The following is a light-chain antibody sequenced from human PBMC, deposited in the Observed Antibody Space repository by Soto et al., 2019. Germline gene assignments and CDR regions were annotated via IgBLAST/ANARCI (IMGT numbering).Light chain of an antibody. Sequence: QSVLTQAPSASGTPGQRVTMSCSGGSSNIGSNTVSWYQHLPGTAPQLLIYSDTQRASGVADRFSGSKSGTSASLAISGLHSDDEADYYCAAWDDRLNGALFGTGTKLTVL. V-gene: IGLV1-44*01. CDR1: SSNIGSNT. CDR2: SDT. CDR3: AAWDDRLNGAL. J-gene: IGLJ1*01.